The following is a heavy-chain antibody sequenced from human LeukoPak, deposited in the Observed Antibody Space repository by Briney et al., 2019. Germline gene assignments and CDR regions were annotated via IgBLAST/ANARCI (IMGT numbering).Heavy chain of an antibody. CDR2: NSGNRGST. V-gene: IGHV3-23*01. CDR1: GLPLSSYG. Sequence: GGSLRLSCAVSGLPLSSYGMSWVRQAPAKGLEWVPPNSGNRGSTYYPDYVKGRFTISRDNSKNTLYLQMNSLRAEDTAVYYCARARYFDFWSGYPHFDYWGQGTLVTVSS. D-gene: IGHD3-3*01. J-gene: IGHJ4*02. CDR3: ARARYFDFWSGYPHFDY.